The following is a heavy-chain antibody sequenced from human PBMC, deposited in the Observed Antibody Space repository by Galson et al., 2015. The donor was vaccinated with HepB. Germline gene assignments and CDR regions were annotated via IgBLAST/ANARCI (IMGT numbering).Heavy chain of an antibody. D-gene: IGHD6-13*01. CDR3: ANQRGYSSSWYEDYYYYMDV. J-gene: IGHJ6*03. Sequence: SLRLSCAASGFTFSSYAMSWVRQAPGKGLEWVSAISGSGGSTYYADSVKGRFTISRDNSKNTLYLQMNSLRAEDTAVYYCANQRGYSSSWYEDYYYYMDVWGKGTTVTVSS. CDR2: ISGSGGST. V-gene: IGHV3-23*01. CDR1: GFTFSSYA.